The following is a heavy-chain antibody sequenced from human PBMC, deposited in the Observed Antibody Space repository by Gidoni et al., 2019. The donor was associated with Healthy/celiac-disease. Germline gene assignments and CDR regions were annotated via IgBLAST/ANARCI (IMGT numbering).Heavy chain of an antibody. Sequence: QVQLQQWGAGLLKPSETLSLTFAVYGGSFSGYYWSWIRQPPGKGLACIGDINHSGSTNYNPSLKSRVTISVHTSKNQFSLKLSSVTAADTAVYYCARGGNYCSSTSCYVSRYYYYYMDVWGKGTTVTVSS. CDR2: INHSGST. V-gene: IGHV4-34*01. D-gene: IGHD2-2*01. J-gene: IGHJ6*03. CDR1: GGSFSGYY. CDR3: ARGGNYCSSTSCYVSRYYYYYMDV.